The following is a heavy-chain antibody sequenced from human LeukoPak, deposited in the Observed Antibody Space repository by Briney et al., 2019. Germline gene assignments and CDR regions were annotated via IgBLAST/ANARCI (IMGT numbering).Heavy chain of an antibody. CDR3: ARVFYNILTGYSHSAFDI. Sequence: ASGTLSLTCTVSGGSISSSNWWSWVRQPPGKGLEWIGEIYHSGIINYNPSLRSRVTISVDKSKNQFSLNLSSVTAADTAVYYCARVFYNILTGYSHSAFDIWGQGTMVTVSS. V-gene: IGHV4-4*02. CDR2: IYHSGII. J-gene: IGHJ3*02. CDR1: GGSISSSNW. D-gene: IGHD3-9*01.